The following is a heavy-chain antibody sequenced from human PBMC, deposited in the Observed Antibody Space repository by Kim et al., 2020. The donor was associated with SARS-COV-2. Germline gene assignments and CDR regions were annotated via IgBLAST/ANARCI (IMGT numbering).Heavy chain of an antibody. CDR1: GGSISSGGYY. V-gene: IGHV4-31*03. Sequence: SETLSLTCTVSGGSISSGGYYWSWIRQHPGKGLEWFGYIYYSGSTYYNPSLKSRVTISVDTSKNQFSLKLSSVTAADTAVYYCARAYRTIFGVVEYMDVWGQGTTVTVSS. J-gene: IGHJ6*02. CDR3: ARAYRTIFGVVEYMDV. D-gene: IGHD3-3*01. CDR2: IYYSGST.